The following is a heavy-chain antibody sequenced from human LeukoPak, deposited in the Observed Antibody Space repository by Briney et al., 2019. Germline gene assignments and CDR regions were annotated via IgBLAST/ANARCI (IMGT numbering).Heavy chain of an antibody. D-gene: IGHD1-26*01. V-gene: IGHV1-2*02. CDR2: INSNSGGT. J-gene: IGHJ4*02. CDR1: GYTFTGHY. CDR3: ARDSRELHPDYYFDY. Sequence: ASVKVSCKASGYTFTGHYMHWVRQAPGQGLEWMGWINSNSGGTNYAQKFQGRVTITADESTSTAYMELSSLRSEDTAVYYCARDSRELHPDYYFDYWGQGTLVTVSS.